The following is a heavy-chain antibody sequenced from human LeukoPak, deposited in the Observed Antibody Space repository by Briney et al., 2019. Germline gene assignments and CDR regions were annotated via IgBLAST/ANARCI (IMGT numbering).Heavy chain of an antibody. D-gene: IGHD3-10*01. V-gene: IGHV3-30*04. J-gene: IGHJ4*02. Sequence: GGSLRLSCAASGFTFSSYVMHWVRQAPGKGLEWVAIISYDGSNEYYADSVKGRFTISRDNAKNSLYLQMNSLRVEDTAVYYCAKVAKYYYGSETYYFFEHWGQGTPVTASS. CDR3: AKVAKYYYGSETYYFFEH. CDR1: GFTFSSYV. CDR2: ISYDGSNE.